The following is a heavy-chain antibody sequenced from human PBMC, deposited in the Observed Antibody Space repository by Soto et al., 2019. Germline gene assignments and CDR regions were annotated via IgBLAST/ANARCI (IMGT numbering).Heavy chain of an antibody. J-gene: IGHJ4*02. Sequence: EVQLLESGGGLAQPGGSLRLSCAASGFTVSSYAMSWVRQAPGKGLEWVSGISGSGSSTNYADSVKGRFTISRDNSKNTVYLQMNSLRAEDTAVYYCAKDQDVIMVGPFDYWGQGTLVTVSS. CDR2: ISGSGSST. CDR1: GFTVSSYA. D-gene: IGHD2-15*01. V-gene: IGHV3-23*01. CDR3: AKDQDVIMVGPFDY.